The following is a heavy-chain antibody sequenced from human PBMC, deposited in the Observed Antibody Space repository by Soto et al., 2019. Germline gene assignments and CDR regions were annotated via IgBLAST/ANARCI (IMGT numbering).Heavy chain of an antibody. D-gene: IGHD3-10*01. J-gene: IGHJ4*02. Sequence: EVELVESGGGLVQPGGSLRLSCAASGFTFSSYSMNWVRQAPGKGLEWVSYISSTSSTIYYADSVKGRFTISRDNAKNSLYLQMNSLRDESTAVYYCARPYGSGSYYDHWGQGTLVTVSS. V-gene: IGHV3-48*02. CDR3: ARPYGSGSYYDH. CDR1: GFTFSSYS. CDR2: ISSTSSTI.